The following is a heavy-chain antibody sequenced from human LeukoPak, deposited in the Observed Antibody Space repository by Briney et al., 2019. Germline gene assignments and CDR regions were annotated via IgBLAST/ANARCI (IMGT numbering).Heavy chain of an antibody. Sequence: GASVKVPCKASGYTFTSYGISWVRQAPGQGLEWMGWISAYNGNTNYAQKLQGRVTMTTDTSTSTAYMELRSLRSDDTAVYYCARGSVMYYYDSSGYYLDDYWGQGTLVTVSS. CDR2: ISAYNGNT. D-gene: IGHD3-22*01. CDR1: GYTFTSYG. CDR3: ARGSVMYYYDSSGYYLDDY. V-gene: IGHV1-18*01. J-gene: IGHJ4*02.